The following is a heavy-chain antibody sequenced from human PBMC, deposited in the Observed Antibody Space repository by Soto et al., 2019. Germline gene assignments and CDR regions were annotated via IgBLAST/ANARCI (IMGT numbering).Heavy chain of an antibody. D-gene: IGHD1-26*01. CDR1: GGSISSGGYS. J-gene: IGHJ5*02. CDR3: ARVGSGSYDDVNWFDP. CDR2: IYYSGST. V-gene: IGHV4-61*08. Sequence: PSETLSLTCAVSGGSISSGGYSWSLIRQPPRKGLEWIGLIYYSGSTNYSPSLKSRVSISIDKSKRQFSLNLRSVTGAETAVYYCARVGSGSYDDVNWFDPWGQGKVVTVSS.